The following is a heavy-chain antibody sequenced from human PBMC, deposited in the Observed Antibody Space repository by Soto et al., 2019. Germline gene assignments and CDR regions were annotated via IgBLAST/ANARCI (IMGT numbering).Heavy chain of an antibody. D-gene: IGHD3-9*01. CDR3: ARDKIPDFLTGYYDEY. V-gene: IGHV3-66*01. CDR1: GFTVSSNY. J-gene: IGHJ4*02. CDR2: IYSGGST. Sequence: EVQLVESGGGLVQPGGSLRLSCAASGFTVSSNYMGWVRQAPGKGLEWVSVIYSGGSTYYADSVKGRFTISRDNSKNTLYLQMNSLRAEDTAVYYCARDKIPDFLTGYYDEYWGQGTLVTVSS.